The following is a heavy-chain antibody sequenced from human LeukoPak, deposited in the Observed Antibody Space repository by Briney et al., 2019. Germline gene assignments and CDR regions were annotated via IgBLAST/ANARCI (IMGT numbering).Heavy chain of an antibody. CDR1: GFTFSSYW. J-gene: IGHJ6*03. D-gene: IGHD3-10*01. V-gene: IGHV3-7*01. Sequence: GGSLRLSCAASGFTFSSYWMSWVRQAPGKVLEWVANIKQDGSEKYYVDSVKGRFTISRDNAKNSLYLQMNSLRAEDTAVYYCARGQTLLWFGEGYYYYYMDVWGKGTTVTVSS. CDR3: ARGQTLLWFGEGYYYYYMDV. CDR2: IKQDGSEK.